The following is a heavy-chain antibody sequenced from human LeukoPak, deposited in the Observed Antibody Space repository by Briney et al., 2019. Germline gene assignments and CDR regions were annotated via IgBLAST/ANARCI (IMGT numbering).Heavy chain of an antibody. Sequence: GGSLRLSCAASGFTFSSYGMHWVRQAPGKGLEWVAVIWYDGSNKYYADSVKGRFTISRDNSKNTLYLQMNSLRAEDTAVYYCAKSSGTGTTAAEYFQHWGQGTLVTVSS. CDR3: AKSSGTGTTAAEYFQH. J-gene: IGHJ1*01. CDR1: GFTFSSYG. CDR2: IWYDGSNK. V-gene: IGHV3-33*06. D-gene: IGHD1-7*01.